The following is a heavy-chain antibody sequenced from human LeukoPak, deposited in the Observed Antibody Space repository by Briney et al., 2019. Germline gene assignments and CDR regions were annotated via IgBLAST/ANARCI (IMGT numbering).Heavy chain of an antibody. V-gene: IGHV3-7*01. CDR3: ARESNVVVPTPMDDASDI. J-gene: IGHJ3*02. D-gene: IGHD2-2*01. CDR1: GFTFSHYY. CDR2: IKQDGSEQ. Sequence: GGSLRLSCAASGFTFSHYYMSWVRQAPGKGLEWVANIKQDGSEQFYLDSVKGRFTISRDNAKNALYLQMHSLRVDDTAVYYCARESNVVVPTPMDDASDIRGQGTMVTVSS.